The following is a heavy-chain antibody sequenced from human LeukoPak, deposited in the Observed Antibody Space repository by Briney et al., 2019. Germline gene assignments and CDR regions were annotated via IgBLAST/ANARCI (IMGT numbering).Heavy chain of an antibody. J-gene: IGHJ5*02. Sequence: PSETPSLTCAVSGGSISSGGYSWSWIRQPPGKGLEWIGYIYHSGSTYYNPSLKSRVTISVDRSKNQFSLKLSSVTAADTAVYYCARSPSSYDFWSGLSTSNWFDPWGQGTLVTVSS. CDR3: ARSPSSYDFWSGLSTSNWFDP. CDR2: IYHSGST. D-gene: IGHD3-3*01. CDR1: GGSISSGGYS. V-gene: IGHV4-30-2*01.